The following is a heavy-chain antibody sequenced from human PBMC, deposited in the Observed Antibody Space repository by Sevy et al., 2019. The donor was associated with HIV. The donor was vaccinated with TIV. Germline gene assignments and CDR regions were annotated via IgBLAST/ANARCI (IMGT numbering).Heavy chain of an antibody. V-gene: IGHV4-59*01. Sequence: SETLSLTCTVSGDSFSTYYWSWIRQPPGKGLEWIGYIYYTGLTNYSPSLKSRVIISVDTSKNQFSLRLNPVTAADTAVYYCARGHYSYGYWREFDYWGQGTLVTVSS. D-gene: IGHD5-18*01. CDR3: ARGHYSYGYWREFDY. J-gene: IGHJ4*02. CDR1: GDSFSTYY. CDR2: IYYTGLT.